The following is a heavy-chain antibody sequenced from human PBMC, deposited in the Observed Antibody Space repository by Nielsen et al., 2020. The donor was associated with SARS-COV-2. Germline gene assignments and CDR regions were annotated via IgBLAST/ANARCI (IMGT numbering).Heavy chain of an antibody. J-gene: IGHJ5*02. Sequence: LSLTCAASGFTFSSYAMSWVRQAPGKGLEWVSAISGSGGSTYYADSVKGRFTISRDNSKNTLYLQMNSLRAEDTAVYYCAKSASGWFMYNWFDPWGQGTLVTVSS. V-gene: IGHV3-23*01. D-gene: IGHD6-19*01. CDR3: AKSASGWFMYNWFDP. CDR1: GFTFSSYA. CDR2: ISGSGGST.